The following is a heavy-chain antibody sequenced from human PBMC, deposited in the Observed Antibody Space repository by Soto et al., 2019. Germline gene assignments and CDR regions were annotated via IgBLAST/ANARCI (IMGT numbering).Heavy chain of an antibody. J-gene: IGHJ6*02. CDR2: TYYRSKWYN. CDR1: GDSVSSNSAA. D-gene: IGHD2-2*01. Sequence: SQTLSLTCAISGDSVSSNSAAWNWIRQSPSRGLEWLGRTYYRSKWYNDYAVSVKSRITINPDTSKNQFSLQLNSVTPEDTAVYYCARLPRYCSSTSCDYYYYYGMDVWGQGTTVTVS. V-gene: IGHV6-1*01. CDR3: ARLPRYCSSTSCDYYYYYGMDV.